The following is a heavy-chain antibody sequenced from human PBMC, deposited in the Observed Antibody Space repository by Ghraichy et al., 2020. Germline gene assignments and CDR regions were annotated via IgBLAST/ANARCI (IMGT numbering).Heavy chain of an antibody. J-gene: IGHJ4*02. CDR1: GFTFSSFW. CDR2: INEDGSQG. V-gene: IGHV3-7*01. D-gene: IGHD1/OR15-1a*01. CDR3: ARNRVANNY. Sequence: GGSLRLSCAASGFTFSSFWMSWVRQAPGKGLEWVANINEDGSQGNYVDSVKGRFTVSRDNAKNSLDLQMNSLRAEDTAVYYCARNRVANNYWGQGTLVTVSS.